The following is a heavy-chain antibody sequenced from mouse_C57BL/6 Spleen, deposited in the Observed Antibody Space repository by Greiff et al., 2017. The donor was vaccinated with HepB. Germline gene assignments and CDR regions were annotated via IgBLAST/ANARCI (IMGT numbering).Heavy chain of an antibody. D-gene: IGHD1-1*01. J-gene: IGHJ2*01. CDR2: ISSGGSYT. CDR3: ASHYYGSSFSFDY. V-gene: IGHV5-6*01. CDR1: GFTFSSYG. Sequence: EVNVVESGGDLVKPGGSLKLSCAASGFTFSSYGMSWVRQTPDKRLEWVATISSGGSYTYYPDSVKGRFTISRDNAKNTLYLQMSSLKSEDTAMYYCASHYYGSSFSFDYWGQGTTLTVSS.